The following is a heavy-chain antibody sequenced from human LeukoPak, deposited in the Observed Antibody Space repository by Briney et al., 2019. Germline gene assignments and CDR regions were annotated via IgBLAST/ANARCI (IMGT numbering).Heavy chain of an antibody. CDR1: GFTFNYYY. V-gene: IGHV3-11*04. Sequence: GGSLRLSCAASGFTFNYYYMSWIRQAPGKGLEWVSYISSSGSTIYYADSVKGRFTISRDNAKNSLYLKMNSLRAEDTAVYYCARENRGSYIGTDYWGQGTLVTVSS. J-gene: IGHJ4*02. CDR3: ARENRGSYIGTDY. CDR2: ISSSGSTI. D-gene: IGHD1-26*01.